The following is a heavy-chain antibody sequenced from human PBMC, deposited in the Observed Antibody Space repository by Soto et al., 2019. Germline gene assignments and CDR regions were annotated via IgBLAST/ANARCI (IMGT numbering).Heavy chain of an antibody. D-gene: IGHD3-10*01. Sequence: PGESLKISCKGSGYSFTSYWIGWVRQMPGKGLEWMGIIYPGDSDTRYSPSFQGQVTISADKSISTAYLQWSSLKASDTAMYYCASNYPYYYGSAAFDIWGQGTMVTVSS. CDR2: IYPGDSDT. CDR3: ASNYPYYYGSAAFDI. V-gene: IGHV5-51*01. CDR1: GYSFTSYW. J-gene: IGHJ3*02.